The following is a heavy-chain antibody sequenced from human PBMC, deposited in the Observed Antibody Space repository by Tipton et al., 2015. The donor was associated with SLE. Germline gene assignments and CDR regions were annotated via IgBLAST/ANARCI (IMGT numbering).Heavy chain of an antibody. Sequence: TLSLTCTVSGDSISSGFYYWNWLRQSAGGGLEWIGRISSTGSTNYNPPLTSRATISLDTSTNQFSLSLSSVTAADTAVYYCATSTYDFWRVYYFYNWCQGSLVAVSS. CDR3: ATSTYDFWRVYYFYN. J-gene: IGHJ4*02. D-gene: IGHD3-3*01. CDR2: ISSTGST. V-gene: IGHV4-61*02. CDR1: GDSISSGFYY.